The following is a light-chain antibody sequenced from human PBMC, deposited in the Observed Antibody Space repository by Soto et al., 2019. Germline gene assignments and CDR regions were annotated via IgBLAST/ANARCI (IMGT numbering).Light chain of an antibody. V-gene: IGKV3-20*01. CDR3: QQYGSSPGT. J-gene: IGKJ2*01. CDR2: GAS. CDR1: PSVSSIY. Sequence: EIVLTQSPGTLSLSPGERDTLSCRSSPSVSSIYLAWYQQKPGQAPRLLIYGASSRATGIPDRFSGSGSGTDFTLTISRLEPEDFAVYYCQQYGSSPGTFGQGTKLEIK.